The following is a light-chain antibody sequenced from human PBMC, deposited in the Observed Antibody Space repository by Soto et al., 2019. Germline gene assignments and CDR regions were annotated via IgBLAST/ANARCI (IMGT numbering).Light chain of an antibody. V-gene: IGKV3-11*01. J-gene: IGKJ1*01. CDR1: QSVSSY. CDR3: QQSSNWPRT. CDR2: DAS. Sequence: EIVLTQSPATLSLSPGKRATLSCRASQSVSSYLAWYQQKPGQAPRLLIYDASNRATGIPARFSGSGSGTDFTLTISSLEPEDFAVYYCQQSSNWPRTFGQGTKVDIK.